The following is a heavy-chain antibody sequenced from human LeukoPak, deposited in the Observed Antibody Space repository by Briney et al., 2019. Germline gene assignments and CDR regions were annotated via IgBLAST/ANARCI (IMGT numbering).Heavy chain of an antibody. CDR1: GGSVSSGSYY. J-gene: IGHJ5*02. Sequence: SETLSLTCTVSGGSVSSGSYYWSWIRQPPGKGPEWIGYIYYSGSTNYNPSLKSRVTISVDTSKNQFSLKLSSVTAADTAVYYCARDYDSSGYLGPRFDPWGQGTLVTVSS. D-gene: IGHD3-22*01. CDR2: IYYSGST. CDR3: ARDYDSSGYLGPRFDP. V-gene: IGHV4-61*01.